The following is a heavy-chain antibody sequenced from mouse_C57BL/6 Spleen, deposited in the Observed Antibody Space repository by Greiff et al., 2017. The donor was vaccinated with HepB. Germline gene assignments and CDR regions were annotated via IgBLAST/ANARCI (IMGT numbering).Heavy chain of an antibody. Sequence: QVQLKQSGAELVRPGASVTLSCKASGYTFTDYEMHWVKQTPVHGLEWIGAIDPETGGTAYNQKFKGKAILTADKSSSTAYMELRSLTSEDSAVYYCTRSGGSSYFDYWGQGTTLTVSS. V-gene: IGHV1-15*01. CDR2: IDPETGGT. D-gene: IGHD1-1*01. CDR1: GYTFTDYE. J-gene: IGHJ2*01. CDR3: TRSGGSSYFDY.